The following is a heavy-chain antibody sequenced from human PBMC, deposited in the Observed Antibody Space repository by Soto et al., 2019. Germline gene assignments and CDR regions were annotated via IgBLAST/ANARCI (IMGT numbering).Heavy chain of an antibody. Sequence: GASVKVSCKASGYTFTGYYMHWVRQAPGQGLEWMGWINPNRGNTGYAQKFQGRATMTRNTSISTAYMELSSLRSEDTAVYYCARGQDARLRDYWGQGTLVIVTS. CDR3: ARGQDARLRDY. D-gene: IGHD4-17*01. CDR1: GYTFTGYY. V-gene: IGHV1-8*02. J-gene: IGHJ4*02. CDR2: INPNRGNT.